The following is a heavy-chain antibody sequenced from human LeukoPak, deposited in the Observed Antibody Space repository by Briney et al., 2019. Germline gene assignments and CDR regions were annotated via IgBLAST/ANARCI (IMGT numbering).Heavy chain of an antibody. CDR2: INHSGST. CDR3: ARRSGSYRTTEYFQH. J-gene: IGHJ1*01. D-gene: IGHD1-26*01. V-gene: IGHV4-34*01. Sequence: PSETLSLTCAVYGGSFSGYYWSWIRQPPGKGLEWIGEINHSGSTNYNPSLKSRVTISVDTSKNQFSLKLSSVTAADTAVYYCARRSGSYRTTEYFQHWGQGTLVTVSS. CDR1: GGSFSGYY.